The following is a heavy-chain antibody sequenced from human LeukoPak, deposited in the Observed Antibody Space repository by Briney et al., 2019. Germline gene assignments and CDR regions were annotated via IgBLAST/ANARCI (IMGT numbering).Heavy chain of an antibody. Sequence: GGSLRLSCAASGFTFSSYEMNWVRQAPGKGLGWVSYISSSGSTIYYADSVKGRFTISRDNAKNSLYLQMNSLRAEDTAVYYCARDFASTMTLPDAFDIWGQGTMVTVSS. J-gene: IGHJ3*02. CDR1: GFTFSSYE. CDR2: ISSSGSTI. V-gene: IGHV3-48*03. D-gene: IGHD3-22*01. CDR3: ARDFASTMTLPDAFDI.